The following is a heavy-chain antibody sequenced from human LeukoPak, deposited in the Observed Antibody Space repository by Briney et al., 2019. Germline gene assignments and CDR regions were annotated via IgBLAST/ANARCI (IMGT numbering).Heavy chain of an antibody. J-gene: IGHJ4*02. CDR3: AGLRSLMTLAGLDS. CDR2: MYYSGST. D-gene: IGHD6-19*01. Sequence: SETLSLTCTVSGGSISSSNYYWGWIRQPPGKGLEWIASMYYSGSTFYNPSLKSRVTISVDTSKNQFSLRLSSVTAADTAVYYCAGLRSLMTLAGLDSWGQGTLVTVSS. V-gene: IGHV4-39*01. CDR1: GGSISSSNYY.